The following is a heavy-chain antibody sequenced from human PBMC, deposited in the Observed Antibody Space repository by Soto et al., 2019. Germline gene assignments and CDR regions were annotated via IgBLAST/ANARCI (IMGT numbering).Heavy chain of an antibody. CDR3: ARDELGSESYYEPIAFDI. J-gene: IGHJ3*02. V-gene: IGHV3-33*01. CDR1: GFTFCSYG. CDR2: IWYDGSNK. Sequence: QVQLVESGGGVVQPGRSLRLSCAASGFTFCSYGMHWVRQAPGKGLEWVAVIWYDGSNKYYADSVKGRFTISRDNSKNTLYLRMNSRRSEDKAGNYSARDELGSESYYEPIAFDIWGEGTMVTVSS. D-gene: IGHD3-10*01.